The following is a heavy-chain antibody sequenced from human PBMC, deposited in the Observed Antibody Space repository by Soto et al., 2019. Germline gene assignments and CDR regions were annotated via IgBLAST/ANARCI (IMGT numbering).Heavy chain of an antibody. J-gene: IGHJ3*02. CDR1: GFTFSSYE. V-gene: IGHV3-48*03. D-gene: IGHD5-12*01. Sequence: PGGSLRLSCAASGFTFSSYEMNWVRQAPGKGLEWVSYISSSGSTIYYADSVKGRFTISRDNAKNSLYLQMNSLRAEDTAVYYCARSKERWLQFDAFDIWGQGTMVTVSS. CDR3: ARSKERWLQFDAFDI. CDR2: ISSSGSTI.